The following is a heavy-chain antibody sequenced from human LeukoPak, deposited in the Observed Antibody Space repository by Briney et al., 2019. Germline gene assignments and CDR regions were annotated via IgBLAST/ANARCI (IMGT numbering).Heavy chain of an antibody. CDR3: ARDQGNGYLGDY. V-gene: IGHV1-18*01. J-gene: IGHJ4*02. D-gene: IGHD3-22*01. Sequence: KVHGRVTMSTDTSTTTAYMELRSLRSDDTAVYYCARDQGNGYLGDYWGQGTLVTVSS.